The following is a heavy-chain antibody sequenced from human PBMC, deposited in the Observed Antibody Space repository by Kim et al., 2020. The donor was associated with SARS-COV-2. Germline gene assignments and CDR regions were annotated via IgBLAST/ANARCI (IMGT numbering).Heavy chain of an antibody. CDR1: GFTFSSYG. CDR3: ARDLSGYSYGYDY. CDR2: ISYDGSNK. D-gene: IGHD5-18*01. J-gene: IGHJ4*02. Sequence: GVSLRLSCAASGFTFSSYGMHWVRQAPGKGLEWVAVISYDGSNKYYADSVKGRFTISRDNSKNTLYLQMNSLRAEDTAVYYCARDLSGYSYGYDYWGQGTLVTVSS. V-gene: IGHV3-33*05.